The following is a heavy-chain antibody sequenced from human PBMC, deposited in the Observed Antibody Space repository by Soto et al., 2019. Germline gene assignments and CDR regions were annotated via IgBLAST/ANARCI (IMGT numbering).Heavy chain of an antibody. CDR1: GGSISSGDYY. V-gene: IGHV4-30-4*01. J-gene: IGHJ4*02. Sequence: SETLSLTCTVSGGSISSGDYYWSWIRQPPGKGLEWIGYIYYSGSTYYNPSLKSRVTISVDTSKNQFSLKLSSVTAADAAVYYCARGSYYYDSSAYYHYWGQGTLVTVSS. CDR3: ARGSYYYDSSAYYHY. CDR2: IYYSGST. D-gene: IGHD3-22*01.